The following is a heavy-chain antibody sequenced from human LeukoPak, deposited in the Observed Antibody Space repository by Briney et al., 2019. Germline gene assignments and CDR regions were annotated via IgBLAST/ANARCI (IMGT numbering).Heavy chain of an antibody. CDR1: GGPISSGSYY. J-gene: IGHJ4*02. V-gene: IGHV4-61*02. D-gene: IGHD3-9*01. CDR3: ARENILTGCFDY. CDR2: IYTSGST. Sequence: SQTLSLTCTVSGGPISSGSYYWSWIRQPAGKGLEWIGRIYTSGSTNYNPSLKSRVTISVDTSKNQFSLKLSSVPAADTAVYYCARENILTGCFDYWGQGTLVTVSS.